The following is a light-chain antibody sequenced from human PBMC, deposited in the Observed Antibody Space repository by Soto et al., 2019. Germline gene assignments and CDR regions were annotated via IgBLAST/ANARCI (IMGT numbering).Light chain of an antibody. CDR1: QSVSSN. V-gene: IGKV3-20*01. CDR3: QQYGRSQT. J-gene: IGKJ1*01. CDR2: GAS. Sequence: ATVSCRASQSVSSNLAWYQQKPGQAPRLLIYGASTRATGIPARFSGSGSGTDFTLPLRRLEPEAFALYYCQQYGRSQTFGQGTKVDIK.